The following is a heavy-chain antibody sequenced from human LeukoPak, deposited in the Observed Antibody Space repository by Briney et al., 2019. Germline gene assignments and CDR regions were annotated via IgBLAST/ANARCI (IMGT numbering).Heavy chain of an antibody. J-gene: IGHJ6*02. CDR3: AAGHYGDYVHYYYGMDV. Sequence: SVKVSCKASGFTFTSSAMQWVRQARGQRLEWIGWIIVGSGNTNYAQKFQERVTITRDMSTSTAYMELSSLRSEDTAVYYCAAGHYGDYVHYYYGMDVWGQGTTVTVSS. D-gene: IGHD4-17*01. V-gene: IGHV1-58*02. CDR2: IIVGSGNT. CDR1: GFTFTSSA.